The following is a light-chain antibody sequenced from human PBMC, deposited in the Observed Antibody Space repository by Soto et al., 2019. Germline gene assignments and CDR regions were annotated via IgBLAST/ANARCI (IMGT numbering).Light chain of an antibody. CDR1: QSVSRN. V-gene: IGKV3-15*01. Sequence: EIVMTQSPATLSVSPGERATLSCRASQSVSRNLAWYQQKPGQAPRLLIYGASTRATGIPARFSGSGSGTEFTLTMSSLQSEDFAVYYCQQYYNWPLTFGGGTKVEIK. J-gene: IGKJ4*01. CDR3: QQYYNWPLT. CDR2: GAS.